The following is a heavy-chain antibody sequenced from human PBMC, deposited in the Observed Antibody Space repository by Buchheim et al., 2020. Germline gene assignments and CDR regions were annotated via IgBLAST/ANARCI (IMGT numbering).Heavy chain of an antibody. D-gene: IGHD1-7*01. CDR2: IYYTGST. CDR1: GYSVSSGSYY. V-gene: IGHV4-61*01. Sequence: QVQLQESGPGLVRPSETLSLTCTVSGYSVSSGSYYWNWVRQPPGKGLEWIGYIYYTGSTNYNPSLKSRVTISVDTSKNQLSLKLSSVTAADTAVYYCARGAGITGTGDYWGQGTL. CDR3: ARGAGITGTGDY. J-gene: IGHJ4*02.